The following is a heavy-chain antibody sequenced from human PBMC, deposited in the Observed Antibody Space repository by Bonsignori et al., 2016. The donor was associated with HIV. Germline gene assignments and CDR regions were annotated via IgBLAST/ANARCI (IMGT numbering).Heavy chain of an antibody. D-gene: IGHD3-10*01. CDR1: GGPFSSSA. CDR3: ARVRDASGTYPNAFDM. V-gene: IGHV1-69*10. Sequence: SVKVSCKASGGPFSSSAITWVRQAPGQGLEWMGGIIPILGMANYAQKFQGRVTITADKSTSTANIELTTLTSDDTALYFCARVRDASGTYPNAFDMWGQGTMVTVSS. J-gene: IGHJ3*02. CDR2: IIPILGMA.